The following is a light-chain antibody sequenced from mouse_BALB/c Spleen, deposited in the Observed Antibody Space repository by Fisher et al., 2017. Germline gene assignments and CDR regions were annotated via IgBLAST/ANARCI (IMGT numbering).Light chain of an antibody. CDR3: QQWSSNPPIT. J-gene: IGKJ4*01. CDR1: SSVSY. CDR2: LTS. V-gene: IGKV4-68*01. Sequence: IVITQSPALMSASPGEKVTMTCSASSSVSYMYWYQQKPRSSPKPWIYLTSNLASGVPARFSGSGSGTSYSLTISSMEAEDAATYYCQQWSSNPPITFGSGTKLEIK.